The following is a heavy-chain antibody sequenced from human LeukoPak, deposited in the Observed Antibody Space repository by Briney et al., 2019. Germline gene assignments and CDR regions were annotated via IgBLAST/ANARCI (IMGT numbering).Heavy chain of an antibody. J-gene: IGHJ4*02. D-gene: IGHD2-2*01. V-gene: IGHV1-2*02. Sequence: ASVKVSCKASGYTFTDYYMHWVPQAPGQRLKWMGWINPNDGDTNYAQKFQGRVTMTRDTSISTAHMEVSRLRSDDTAVYYCARANFLYCSSSTCLFDYWGQETLVTVSS. CDR1: GYTFTDYY. CDR2: INPNDGDT. CDR3: ARANFLYCSSSTCLFDY.